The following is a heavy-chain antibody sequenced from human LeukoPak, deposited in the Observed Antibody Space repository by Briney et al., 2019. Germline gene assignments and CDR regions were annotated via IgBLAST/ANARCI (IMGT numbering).Heavy chain of an antibody. CDR3: ATRNADAFDI. V-gene: IGHV3-33*03. Sequence: GGSLRLSCAASGFTFSSYGMHWIRQAPGKGLDWVAAIWDDGNTKYYADSVKGRFTISRDNAKNSLYLQMNSLRAEDTALYYCATRNADAFDIWGQGTMVTVSS. J-gene: IGHJ3*02. D-gene: IGHD1/OR15-1a*01. CDR1: GFTFSSYG. CDR2: IWDDGNTK.